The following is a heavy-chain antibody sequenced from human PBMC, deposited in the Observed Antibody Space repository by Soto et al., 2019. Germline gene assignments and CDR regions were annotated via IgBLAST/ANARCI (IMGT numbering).Heavy chain of an antibody. CDR1: GGTFSSYA. D-gene: IGHD2-15*01. CDR2: IIPIFGTA. Sequence: GASVKVSCKASGGTFSSYAISWVRQAPGQGLEWMGGIIPIFGTANYAQKFQGRVTITADESTSTAYMELSSLRSEDTAVYYCARGQVVVVAARYYYGMDVCGQGTTVTVSS. J-gene: IGHJ6*02. CDR3: ARGQVVVVAARYYYGMDV. V-gene: IGHV1-69*13.